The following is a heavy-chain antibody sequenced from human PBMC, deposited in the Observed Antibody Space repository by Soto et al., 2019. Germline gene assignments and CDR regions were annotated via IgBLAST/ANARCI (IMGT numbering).Heavy chain of an antibody. CDR3: ARDSLGYCSGGSCYRYYYGMDV. V-gene: IGHV4-34*01. CDR2: INHSGST. J-gene: IGHJ6*02. CDR1: GGSFSGYY. D-gene: IGHD2-15*01. Sequence: SETLSLTCAVYGGSFSGYYWSWIRQPPGKGLEWIGEINHSGSTNYNPSLKSRVTISVDTSKNQFSLKLSSVTTADTAVYYCARDSLGYCSGGSCYRYYYGMDVWGQGTTVTVSS.